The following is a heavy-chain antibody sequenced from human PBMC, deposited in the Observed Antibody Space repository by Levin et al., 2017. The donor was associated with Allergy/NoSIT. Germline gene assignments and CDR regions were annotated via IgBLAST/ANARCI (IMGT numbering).Heavy chain of an antibody. CDR2: ISYDGSNK. D-gene: IGHD2-15*01. CDR1: GFTFSSYA. J-gene: IGHJ4*02. V-gene: IGHV3-30-3*01. Sequence: GESLKISCAASGFTFSSYAMHWVRQAPGKGLEWVAVISYDGSNKYYADSVKGRFTISRDNSKNTLYLQMNSLRAEDTAVYYCARDPSRYCSGGSCDFLFDYWGQGTLVTVSS. CDR3: ARDPSRYCSGGSCDFLFDY.